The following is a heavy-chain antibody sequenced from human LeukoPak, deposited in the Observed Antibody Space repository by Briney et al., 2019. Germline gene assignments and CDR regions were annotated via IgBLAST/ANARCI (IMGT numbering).Heavy chain of an antibody. J-gene: IGHJ5*02. CDR3: ARDRALRDDWFDP. CDR2: INWNGVST. D-gene: IGHD3-10*01. V-gene: IGHV3-20*04. Sequence: GGSLRLSCAASGFNFDDHGMSWVRQAPGKGLEWVSGINWNGVSTGYADSVKGRFTISRDNAKNSLYLQMNSLRAEDTAVYCCARDRALRDDWFDPWGQGTLVTVSS. CDR1: GFNFDDHG.